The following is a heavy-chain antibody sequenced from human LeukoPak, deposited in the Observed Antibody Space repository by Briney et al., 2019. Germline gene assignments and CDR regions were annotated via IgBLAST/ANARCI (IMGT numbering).Heavy chain of an antibody. CDR1: GFTFSSYA. Sequence: PGRSLRLSCAASGFTFSSYAMSWVRQAPGKGLEWVSAMSGSGGSTYYADSVKGRFTISRANSQNTLYLQMNSLRAAEQAGHYCAKESYIVVVVAATRSHFDYWGQGTLVTVSS. CDR3: AKESYIVVVVAATRSHFDY. J-gene: IGHJ4*02. CDR2: MSGSGGST. D-gene: IGHD2-15*01. V-gene: IGHV3-23*01.